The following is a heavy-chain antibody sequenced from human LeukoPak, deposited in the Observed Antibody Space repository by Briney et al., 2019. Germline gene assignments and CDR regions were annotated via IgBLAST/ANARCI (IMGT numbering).Heavy chain of an antibody. CDR3: ARDSRDSSSWYFNYYYYMDV. D-gene: IGHD6-13*01. V-gene: IGHV1-2*02. J-gene: IGHJ6*03. Sequence: GASVKVSCKASGYTFTGYYMHWVRQASGQGLEWMGWINPNSGGTNYAQKFQGRVTMTRDTSISTAYMELSRLRSDDTAVYYCARDSRDSSSWYFNYYYYMDVWGKGTTVTVSS. CDR1: GYTFTGYY. CDR2: INPNSGGT.